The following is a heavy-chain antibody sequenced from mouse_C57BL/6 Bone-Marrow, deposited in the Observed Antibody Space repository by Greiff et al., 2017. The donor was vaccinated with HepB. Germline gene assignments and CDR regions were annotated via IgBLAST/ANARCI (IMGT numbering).Heavy chain of an antibody. V-gene: IGHV1-54*01. CDR1: GYAFTNYL. J-gene: IGHJ2*01. CDR3: ARRRYYYGSSPYYFDY. CDR2: INPGSGGT. Sequence: QVQLKQSGAELVRPGTSVKVSCKASGYAFTNYLIEWVKQRPGQGLEWIGVINPGSGGTNYNEKFKGKATLTADKSSSTAYMQLSSLTSEDSAVYFCARRRYYYGSSPYYFDYWGQGTTLTVSS. D-gene: IGHD1-1*01.